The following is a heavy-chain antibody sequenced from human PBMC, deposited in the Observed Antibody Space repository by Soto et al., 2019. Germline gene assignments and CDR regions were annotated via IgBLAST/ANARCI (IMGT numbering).Heavy chain of an antibody. CDR1: GDRVSSYSAA. V-gene: IGHV6-1*01. Sequence: SQTLSLTCAISGDRVSSYSAACNWIRLSQAGGLEWLGRTYYRYRFFIDYAESVKSRIIINPDTSKNQCSLQLKSVTPEDTAVYYCVRDRYSSSGWFDPWGQGTPVTVSS. CDR3: VRDRYSSSGWFDP. CDR2: TYYRYRFFI. J-gene: IGHJ5*02. D-gene: IGHD3-10*01.